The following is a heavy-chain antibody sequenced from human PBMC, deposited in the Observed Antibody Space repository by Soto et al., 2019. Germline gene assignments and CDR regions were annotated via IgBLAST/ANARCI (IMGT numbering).Heavy chain of an antibody. D-gene: IGHD1-26*01. Sequence: EVQLVESGGGLVQPGRSLRLSCAASGFTFDDYAMHWVRQAPGKGLEWVSGISWNSGSIGYADSVKGRFTISRDNAKNTLYLQMNSLRAEDTAVYYCAKDAWDSGSFSSDYWGQGTLVTVSS. J-gene: IGHJ4*02. CDR3: AKDAWDSGSFSSDY. V-gene: IGHV3-9*01. CDR2: ISWNSGSI. CDR1: GFTFDDYA.